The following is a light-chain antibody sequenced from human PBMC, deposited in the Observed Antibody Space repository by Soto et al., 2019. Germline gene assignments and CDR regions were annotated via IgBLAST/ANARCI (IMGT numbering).Light chain of an antibody. CDR3: QQYITWPRT. CDR2: GAS. CDR1: QSVSNN. Sequence: DIVLTPSPGTLSLSPGERATLSCSASQSVSNNYLAWYQQKPGQAPRLLIFGASTRATGIPARFSGSGSGTDFTLTISSLQSEDFAVYYCQQYITWPRTFGQGTKVDIK. V-gene: IGKV3-15*01. J-gene: IGKJ1*01.